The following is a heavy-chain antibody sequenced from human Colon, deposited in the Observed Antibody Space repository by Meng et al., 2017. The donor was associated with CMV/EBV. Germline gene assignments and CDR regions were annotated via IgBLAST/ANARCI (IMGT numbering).Heavy chain of an antibody. CDR1: GGSVRSSSHY. D-gene: IGHD6-13*01. Sequence: SETLSLTCTVSGGSVRSSSHYWTWIRQPPGKELEWIGYVYYIGSTNYNPSLKGRVSISIDTSKNQFSLKLYSVTAADTAVYYCAREHSTFDFWGQGTLVTVSS. V-gene: IGHV4-61*01. CDR3: AREHSTFDF. CDR2: VYYIGST. J-gene: IGHJ4*02.